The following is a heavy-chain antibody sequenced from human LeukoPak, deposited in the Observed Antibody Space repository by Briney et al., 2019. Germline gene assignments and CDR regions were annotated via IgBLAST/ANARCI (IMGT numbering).Heavy chain of an antibody. V-gene: IGHV3-7*03. CDR3: ARSSYSSSSSV. J-gene: IGHJ3*01. CDR1: GFTFSGFW. Sequence: GGSLRLSCAVSGFTFSGFWMSWSRQAPGKGLEWVASINSDGSEGYYTDVVKGRLTISRDNAKNSLYLQINSLRAEDTAVYYCARSSYSSSSSVWGQGTMVTVSS. D-gene: IGHD6-6*01. CDR2: INSDGSEG.